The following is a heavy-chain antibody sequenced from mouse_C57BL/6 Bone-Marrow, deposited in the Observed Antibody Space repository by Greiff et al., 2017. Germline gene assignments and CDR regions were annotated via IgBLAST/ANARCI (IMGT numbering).Heavy chain of an antibody. D-gene: IGHD2-1*01. CDR2: INPGSGGT. V-gene: IGHV1-54*01. CDR1: GYAFTNYL. CDR3: ARDGYYGNYYYAMDY. Sequence: QVHVKQSGAELVRPGTSVKVSCKASGYAFTNYLIEWVKQRPGQGLEWIGVINPGSGGTNYNEKFKGKATLTADKSSSTAYMQLSSLTSEDSAVYFCARDGYYGNYYYAMDYWGQGTSVTVSS. J-gene: IGHJ4*01.